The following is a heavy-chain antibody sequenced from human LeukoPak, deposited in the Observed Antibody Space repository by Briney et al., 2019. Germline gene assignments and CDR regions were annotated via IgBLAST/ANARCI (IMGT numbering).Heavy chain of an antibody. V-gene: IGHV4-4*07. D-gene: IGHD3-22*01. CDR1: GGSINNYY. CDR3: ARDRGLYDSSGYYYRIFDY. Sequence: PSETLSLTCSVSGGSINNYYWSWIRQPAGKGLEWIGRIFTSGTTNYNPSLKSRVTMSVDTSKNQFSLKLSSVTAADTAVYCCARDRGLYDSSGYYYRIFDYWGQGTLVTVSS. CDR2: IFTSGTT. J-gene: IGHJ4*02.